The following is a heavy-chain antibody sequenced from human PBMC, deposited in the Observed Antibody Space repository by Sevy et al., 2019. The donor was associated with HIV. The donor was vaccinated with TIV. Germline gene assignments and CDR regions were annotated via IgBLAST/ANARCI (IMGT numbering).Heavy chain of an antibody. V-gene: IGHV1-69*01. J-gene: IGHJ4*02. D-gene: IGHD3-10*01. CDR2: IIPIFGTA. CDR1: GGTFSSYA. CDR3: ARSPSRLLWFGEFFDY. Sequence: ASVKVSCKASGGTFSSYAISWVRQAPGQGLEWMGGIIPIFGTANYAQKFQGRVTITADESTSTAYMELSSLRSEDTAVDYCARSPSRLLWFGEFFDYWGQGTLVTVSS.